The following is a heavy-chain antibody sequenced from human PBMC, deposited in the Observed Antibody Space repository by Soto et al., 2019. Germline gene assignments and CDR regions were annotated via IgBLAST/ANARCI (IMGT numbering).Heavy chain of an antibody. CDR1: GFTFDDYA. V-gene: IGHV3-9*01. Sequence: DVQLVESGGGLVQPGRSLRLSCAASGFTFDDYAMHWVRQAPGKGLEWVSGISWNSGSIGYADSVKGRFTISRDNAKNSLYLQMNSLRAEDTALYYCAKDIEVGGYSGYVLPGAFDYWGQGTLVTVSS. J-gene: IGHJ4*02. D-gene: IGHD5-12*01. CDR2: ISWNSGSI. CDR3: AKDIEVGGYSGYVLPGAFDY.